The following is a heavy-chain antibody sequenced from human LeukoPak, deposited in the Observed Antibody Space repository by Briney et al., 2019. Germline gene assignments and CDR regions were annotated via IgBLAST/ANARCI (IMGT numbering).Heavy chain of an antibody. Sequence: GGSLRLSCAASGFTFSSYAMSWVRQAPGKGLEWVSAISGSGATTYYTDSAKGRFTISRDNSKITLYLQMDSLRAKDTSMSYCAKAPNSGGNCYDASDVWGQGTMVTVSS. CDR1: GFTFSSYA. J-gene: IGHJ3*01. CDR2: ISGSGATT. D-gene: IGHD2-15*01. V-gene: IGHV3-23*01. CDR3: AKAPNSGGNCYDASDV.